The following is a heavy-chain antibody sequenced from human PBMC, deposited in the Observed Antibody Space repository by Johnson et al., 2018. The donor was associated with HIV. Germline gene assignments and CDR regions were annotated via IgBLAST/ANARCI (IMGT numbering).Heavy chain of an antibody. D-gene: IGHD6-13*01. CDR1: GFTFSSYA. CDR3: ARGEAADGAFDI. Sequence: QVQLVEYGGGVVQPGRSLRLSCAASGFTFSSYAMHWVRQAPGKGLEWVAVISYDGSNKYYADSVKGRFTISRDNSKNTLYLQMNSLRAEDTAVYYCARGEAADGAFDIWGQGTMVTVSS. J-gene: IGHJ3*02. CDR2: ISYDGSNK. V-gene: IGHV3-30*04.